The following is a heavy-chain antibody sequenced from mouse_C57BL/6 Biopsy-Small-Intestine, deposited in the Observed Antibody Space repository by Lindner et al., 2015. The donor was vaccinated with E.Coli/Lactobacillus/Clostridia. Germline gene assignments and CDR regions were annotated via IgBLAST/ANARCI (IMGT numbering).Heavy chain of an antibody. CDR1: GYTFTGYW. D-gene: IGHD2-5*01. V-gene: IGHV1-9*01. CDR3: AGYYSNFLTFWYFDV. CDR2: ILPGSGST. J-gene: IGHJ1*03. Sequence: VQLQESGTELMKPGASVKLSCKATGYTFTGYWIEWVKQRPGHGLEWIGEILPGSGSTVYNEKFKGKATFTADTSSSTAYMQLSSLTTEDSAIYYCAGYYSNFLTFWYFDVWGTGTTVTVSS.